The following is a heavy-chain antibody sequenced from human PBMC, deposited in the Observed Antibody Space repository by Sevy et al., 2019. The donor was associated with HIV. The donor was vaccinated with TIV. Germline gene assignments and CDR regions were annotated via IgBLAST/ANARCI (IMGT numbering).Heavy chain of an antibody. Sequence: SETLSLTCTVSGGSITSLYWNWIRQPPGTGLEWIAIIYYNGHNNYNPSLKSRVTLSLDTSKNQFSLRLSSVTAADTAMYYCAGENAWGRGYSWGQGTLVTVSS. CDR3: AGENAWGRGYS. V-gene: IGHV4-59*08. CDR1: GGSITSLY. J-gene: IGHJ4*02. D-gene: IGHD1-26*01. CDR2: IYYNGHN.